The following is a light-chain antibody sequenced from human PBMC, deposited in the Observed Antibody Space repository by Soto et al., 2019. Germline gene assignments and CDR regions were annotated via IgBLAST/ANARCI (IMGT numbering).Light chain of an antibody. CDR2: DAS. CDR3: QQYNSYSPWT. CDR1: QNVNKW. J-gene: IGKJ1*01. Sequence: DIQMTQSPSTLSASVGDRVTITCRASQNVNKWLAWFQQKPGKVPKLLIFDASTLQTGVPSRFGGGGSGTEFTLTISGLQPDDLATYYCQQYNSYSPWTFGPGTKVEI. V-gene: IGKV1-5*01.